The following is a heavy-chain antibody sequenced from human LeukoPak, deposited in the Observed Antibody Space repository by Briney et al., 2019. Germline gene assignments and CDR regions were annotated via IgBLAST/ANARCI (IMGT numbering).Heavy chain of an antibody. J-gene: IGHJ4*02. V-gene: IGHV6-1*01. CDR3: ARGPPLLYSSGWYFDY. D-gene: IGHD6-19*01. Sequence: SQTLSLTCAISGDSVSSNSAAWNWIRQSPSRGLEWLGRTYYRSKWYNDYAVSVKSRITINPDTSKNQFSLQLNSVTPEDTAVYYCARGPPLLYSSGWYFDYWGQGTLVTVSS. CDR1: GDSVSSNSAA. CDR2: TYYRSKWYN.